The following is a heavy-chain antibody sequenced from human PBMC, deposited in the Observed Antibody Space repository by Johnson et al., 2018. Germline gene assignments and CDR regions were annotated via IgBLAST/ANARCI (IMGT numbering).Heavy chain of an antibody. V-gene: IGHV1-69*01. Sequence: QVQLVQSGAEVKKPGSSVKVSCKASGGTFSSYAISWVRQAPGQGLEWMGGIIPIFGTANYAQKFQGRVTITADESTSTAYMELRSPGAEDTVVYYCARGLLLEYYYYGMDGWGQGTTVTVSS. CDR2: IIPIFGTA. CDR3: ARGLLLEYYYYGMDG. D-gene: IGHD2-15*01. J-gene: IGHJ6*02. CDR1: GGTFSSYA.